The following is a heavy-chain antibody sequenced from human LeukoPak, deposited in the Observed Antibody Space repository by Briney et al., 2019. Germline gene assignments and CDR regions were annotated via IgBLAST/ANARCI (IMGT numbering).Heavy chain of an antibody. Sequence: GGSLRLSCAASGFTFSTYGMHWVRQAPGKGLQWVAFIQYDGDNKYYADSVKGRFAISRDNSKNTLYLQMNTLRAEDTAVYYCAKPRSFGFDPWGQGTLVTVSS. D-gene: IGHD6-13*01. J-gene: IGHJ5*02. CDR3: AKPRSFGFDP. CDR1: GFTFSTYG. V-gene: IGHV3-30*02. CDR2: IQYDGDNK.